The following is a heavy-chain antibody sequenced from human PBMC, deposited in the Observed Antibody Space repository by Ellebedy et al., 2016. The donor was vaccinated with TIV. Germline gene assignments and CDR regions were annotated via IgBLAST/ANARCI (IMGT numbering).Heavy chain of an antibody. CDR1: GYSVSSTYY. V-gene: IGHV4-38-2*02. J-gene: IGHJ5*02. CDR2: IYHSGST. Sequence: ESLKISCTVSGYSVSSTYYWGWIRQPPGKGLEWIGSIYHSGSTYYNSSLETRVTISVDTSKNQFSLKVTSVTAADTAVYYCAGTRYNWFDPWGQGTLVTVSS. CDR3: AGTRYNWFDP.